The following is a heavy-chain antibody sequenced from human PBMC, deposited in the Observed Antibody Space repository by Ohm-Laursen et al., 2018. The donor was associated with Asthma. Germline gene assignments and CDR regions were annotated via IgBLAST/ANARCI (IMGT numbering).Heavy chain of an antibody. CDR3: AKDLTRGGTSREISPFDY. V-gene: IGHV3-30*18. CDR2: ISYDGSNK. Sequence: RSLRLSCSAAGFTFSSYGMHWVRQAPGKGLEWVAVISYDGSNKYYADSVKGRFTISRDNSKNTLYLQMNSLRAEDTAVYYCAKDLTRGGTSREISPFDYWGQGTLVTVSS. CDR1: GFTFSSYG. D-gene: IGHD2/OR15-2a*01. J-gene: IGHJ4*02.